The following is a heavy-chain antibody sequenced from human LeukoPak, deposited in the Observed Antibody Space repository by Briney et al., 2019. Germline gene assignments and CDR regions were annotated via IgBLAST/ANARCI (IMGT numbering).Heavy chain of an antibody. V-gene: IGHV1-46*01. Sequence: ASVKVSCKASGYTFTSYYMHWVRQAPGQGLEWMGIINPSGGSTSYAQKFQGRVTMTRDMSTSTVYMELSSLRSEDTAVYYCARASGFGELLPSHRFDYWGQGTLVTVSS. CDR3: ARASGFGELLPSHRFDY. D-gene: IGHD3-10*01. J-gene: IGHJ4*02. CDR2: INPSGGST. CDR1: GYTFTSYY.